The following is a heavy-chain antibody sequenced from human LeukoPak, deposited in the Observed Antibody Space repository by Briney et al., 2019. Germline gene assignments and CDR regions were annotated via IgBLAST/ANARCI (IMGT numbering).Heavy chain of an antibody. V-gene: IGHV3-30*02. Sequence: GGSLRLSCAASGFTFSSYGMHWVRQAPGKGLEWVAFIRYDGSNKYYADSVKGRFTISRDNSRNTLYLQMNSLRAEDTAVYYCANSEIQQIDYWGQGTLVTVSS. CDR3: ANSEIQQIDY. D-gene: IGHD1-14*01. CDR2: IRYDGSNK. CDR1: GFTFSSYG. J-gene: IGHJ4*02.